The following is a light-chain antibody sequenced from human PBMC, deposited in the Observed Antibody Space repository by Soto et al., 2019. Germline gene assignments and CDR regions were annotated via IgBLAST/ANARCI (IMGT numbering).Light chain of an antibody. V-gene: IGLV1-44*01. J-gene: IGLJ1*01. Sequence: QSVLTQPPSGSGTPGQRVTISCSGSSSNLGSNTVNWYQQLPGTAPKLLIYSNNQRPSGVPDRFSGSKSGTSASLAISGLQSEDEADYYCAAWDDSLNAFYVFGTGTKVTVL. CDR1: SSNLGSNT. CDR2: SNN. CDR3: AAWDDSLNAFYV.